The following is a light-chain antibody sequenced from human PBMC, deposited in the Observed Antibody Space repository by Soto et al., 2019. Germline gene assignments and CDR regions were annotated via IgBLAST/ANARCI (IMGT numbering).Light chain of an antibody. V-gene: IGKV3-20*01. CDR2: GAS. CDR3: QQYGSSPHIFT. CDR1: QSVNSNY. Sequence: EIGLTQSPRTLSLSPGERATLSCRARQSVNSNYLAWYQQKPGQAPRLLIYGASSRATGIPDRFSGSGSGTDLTLTIRRLESEDFAVYYCQQYGSSPHIFTCDRGIKVDIK. J-gene: IGKJ3*01.